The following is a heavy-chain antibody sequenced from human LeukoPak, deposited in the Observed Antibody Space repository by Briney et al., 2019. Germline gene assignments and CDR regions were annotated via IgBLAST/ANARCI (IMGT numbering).Heavy chain of an antibody. Sequence: ASVKVSCKASGYTFTSYDINWVRQATGQGLEWMGWMNPNSGNTGYAQKFQGRVTMTRNTSISTAYMELSSLRSEDTAVYYCARVVATIWDYYYYYMDVWGKGTTVTISS. V-gene: IGHV1-8*01. D-gene: IGHD5-12*01. CDR3: ARVVATIWDYYYYYMDV. CDR2: MNPNSGNT. CDR1: GYTFTSYD. J-gene: IGHJ6*03.